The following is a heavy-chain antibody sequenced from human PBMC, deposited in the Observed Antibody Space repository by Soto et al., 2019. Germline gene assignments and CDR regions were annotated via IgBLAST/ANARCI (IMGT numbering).Heavy chain of an antibody. CDR1: GFTFSSYW. CDR2: INSDGSNT. Sequence: GSLRLSCAASGFTFSSYWMHWVRQAPGKGLVWVSRINSDGSNTNYADSVKGRFTISRDNAKNTLYLQMNSLRAEDTAVYYCARVYDFWSGYYPNYWGQGTLVTVSS. CDR3: ARVYDFWSGYYPNY. J-gene: IGHJ4*02. V-gene: IGHV3-74*01. D-gene: IGHD3-3*01.